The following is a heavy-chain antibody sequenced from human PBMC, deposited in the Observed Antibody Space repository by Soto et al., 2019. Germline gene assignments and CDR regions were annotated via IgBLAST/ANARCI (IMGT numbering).Heavy chain of an antibody. CDR1: GGSFSGYY. D-gene: IGHD2-2*01. V-gene: IGHV4-34*01. CDR3: ARAGDIVVVPAARVFDY. CDR2: INHSGST. J-gene: IGHJ4*02. Sequence: SETLSLTCAVYGGSFSGYYWSWIRQPPGKGLEWIGEINHSGSTNYNPSLKSRVTISVDTSKNQFSLKLSSVTAADTAVYYCARAGDIVVVPAARVFDYWGQGTLVTVSS.